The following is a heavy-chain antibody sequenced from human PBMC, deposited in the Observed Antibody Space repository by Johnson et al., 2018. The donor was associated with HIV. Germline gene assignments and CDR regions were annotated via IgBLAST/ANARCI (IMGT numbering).Heavy chain of an antibody. CDR3: AKAGKSTMIGVVIRLYVDALDI. V-gene: IGHV3-23*04. CDR2: ISGSGGST. CDR1: GFSVSSNY. D-gene: IGHD3-22*01. J-gene: IGHJ3*02. Sequence: QLVESGGALVQPGGSLRLSCAASGFSVSSNYMSWVRQAPGKGLEWVSAISGSGGSTYYADSVKGRFTISRDNSKNTLYLQMNSLRAEDTAVYYCAKAGKSTMIGVVIRLYVDALDIWGQGTMVTVSS.